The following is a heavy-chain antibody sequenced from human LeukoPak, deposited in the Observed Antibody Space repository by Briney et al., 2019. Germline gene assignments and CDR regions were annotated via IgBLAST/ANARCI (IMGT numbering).Heavy chain of an antibody. CDR2: IYYSGST. V-gene: IGHV4-39*01. J-gene: IGHJ6*02. Sequence: SETLSLTCTVSGGSIIISSYYWGWIRQPPGTGLEWIGSIYYSGSTYYNPSLKSRVTISVDTSKNQFSLKLSSVTAADTAVYYCGRLSYYYYRMELWGQGTTVTVSS. CDR1: GGSIIISSYY. CDR3: GRLSYYYYRMEL.